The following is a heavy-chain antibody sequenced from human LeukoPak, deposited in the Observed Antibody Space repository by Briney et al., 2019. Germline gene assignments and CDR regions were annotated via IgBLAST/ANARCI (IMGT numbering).Heavy chain of an antibody. Sequence: PGGSLRLSCAASGFTFSNYGMHWVRQAPGKGPEWVAVIWSDGSNKHYADSARGRFTISRDDSKNTLYLQMNSLRADDTAVYYCARAGKTTVVTPVGAFDIWGQGTMVTVSS. V-gene: IGHV3-33*01. CDR1: GFTFSNYG. D-gene: IGHD4-23*01. CDR2: IWSDGSNK. J-gene: IGHJ3*02. CDR3: ARAGKTTVVTPVGAFDI.